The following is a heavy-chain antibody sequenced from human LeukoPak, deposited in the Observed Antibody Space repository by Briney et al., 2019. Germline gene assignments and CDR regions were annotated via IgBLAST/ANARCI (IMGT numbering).Heavy chain of an antibody. CDR3: ARDGGYCSSTSCYTPGYYYGMDV. D-gene: IGHD2-2*02. J-gene: IGHJ6*02. Sequence: SETLSLTCTVSGGSTSSGGYYWSWIRRHPGKGLEWIGYIYYSGSTYYNPSLKSRVTISVDTSKNQFSLKLSSVTAADTAVYYCARDGGYCSSTSCYTPGYYYGMDVWGQGTTVTVSS. V-gene: IGHV4-31*03. CDR1: GGSTSSGGYY. CDR2: IYYSGST.